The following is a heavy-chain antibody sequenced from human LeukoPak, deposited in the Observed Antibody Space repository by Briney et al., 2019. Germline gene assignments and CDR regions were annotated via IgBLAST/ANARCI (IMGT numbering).Heavy chain of an antibody. J-gene: IGHJ3*02. D-gene: IGHD5-18*01. CDR3: ARGMGYSYGHLQGAFDI. Sequence: ASVKVSCKASGYSFTSYGFNWVRQAPGQGLEWMGWMSAYNGKTNYAHSLQGRVTVTADTSTSTAYMELRSLRSEDTAVYYCARGMGYSYGHLQGAFDIWGQGTMVTVSS. CDR2: MSAYNGKT. CDR1: GYSFTSYG. V-gene: IGHV1-18*01.